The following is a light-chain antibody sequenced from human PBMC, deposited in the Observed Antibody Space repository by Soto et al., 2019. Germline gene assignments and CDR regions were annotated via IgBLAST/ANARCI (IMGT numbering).Light chain of an antibody. Sequence: DIPMTQSPSTLSASVGDRVTITCRASQNINNWMAWYHQKPGEAPKLLIYDAFSLQTGVPFTFSGSGSGTEFSLTISSLQPDDFGTYYCQQYHTFPLTFGGGTKVEIK. CDR3: QQYHTFPLT. CDR2: DAF. J-gene: IGKJ4*01. CDR1: QNINNW. V-gene: IGKV1-5*01.